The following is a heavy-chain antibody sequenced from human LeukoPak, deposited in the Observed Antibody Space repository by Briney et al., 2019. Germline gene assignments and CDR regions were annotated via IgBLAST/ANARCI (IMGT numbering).Heavy chain of an antibody. D-gene: IGHD6-13*01. CDR1: GFTFSDYY. CDR2: ISSSSYT. J-gene: IGHJ1*01. CDR3: ARALSSNITPFQH. V-gene: IGHV3-11*06. Sequence: KPGGSLRLSCAGSGFTFSDYYMSWIRQAPRKGLEGVSYISSSSYTNYADSVKGRFTISRDNAKNSLYLQMNSLRAEDTAVYYCARALSSNITPFQHWGQGTLVTVSS.